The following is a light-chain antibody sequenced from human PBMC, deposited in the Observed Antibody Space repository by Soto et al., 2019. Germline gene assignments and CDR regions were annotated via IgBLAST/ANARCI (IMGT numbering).Light chain of an antibody. J-gene: IGKJ1*01. CDR2: DAS. CDR1: QSVSSY. Sequence: IVLTQSPATLSLSPGERATLSCRASQSVSSYLAWYQQKPGQAPRLLIYDASSRVDGIPARFRGSGSGTDFTLTISSLEPEDFAVYYCQQRLMTFGQGTKVEIK. V-gene: IGKV3-11*01. CDR3: QQRLMT.